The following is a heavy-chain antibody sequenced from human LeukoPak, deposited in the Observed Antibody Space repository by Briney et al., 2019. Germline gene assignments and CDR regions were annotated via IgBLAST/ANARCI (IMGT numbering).Heavy chain of an antibody. CDR3: ARSAPPYSSSPYYYYYGMDV. D-gene: IGHD6-13*01. J-gene: IGHJ6*02. CDR2: IYYSGST. V-gene: IGHV4-59*01. CDR1: GGSISSYY. Sequence: SETLSLTCTVSGGSISSYYWSWIRQPPGKGLEWIGYIYYSGSTNYNPPLKSRVTISVDTSKNQFSLKLSSVTAADTAVYYCARSAPPYSSSPYYYYYGMDVWGQGTTVTVSS.